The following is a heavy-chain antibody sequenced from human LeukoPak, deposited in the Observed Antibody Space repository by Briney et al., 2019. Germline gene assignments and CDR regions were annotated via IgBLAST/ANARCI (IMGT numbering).Heavy chain of an antibody. CDR3: ARDSSGWDSSWYFDL. J-gene: IGHJ2*01. V-gene: IGHV4-59*01. D-gene: IGHD6-19*01. CDR1: GGSINNYY. CDR2: IHYSGNT. Sequence: PSETLSLTCTVAGGSINNYYWSWIRQPPGKGLEWIGYIHYSGNTNYNPSLKSRVTISLDTSKTQFSLKLTSVTAADTAVYYCARDSSGWDSSWYFDLWGRGTLSLSPQ.